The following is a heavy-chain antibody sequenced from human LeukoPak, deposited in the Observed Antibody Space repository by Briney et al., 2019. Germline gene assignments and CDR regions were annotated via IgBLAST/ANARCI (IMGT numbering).Heavy chain of an antibody. V-gene: IGHV3-30*04. CDR2: ISYDGSSK. D-gene: IGHD4-17*01. CDR1: GFTFSSYA. CDR3: VVTDYGDY. J-gene: IGHJ4*02. Sequence: PGRSLRLSCAASGFTFSSYAIHWVRQAPGKGLEWVAIISYDGSSKYYADSVKGRFTISRDNSKNTLYLQMNSLRAEDTAVYYCVVTDYGDYWGGGTLVTVSS.